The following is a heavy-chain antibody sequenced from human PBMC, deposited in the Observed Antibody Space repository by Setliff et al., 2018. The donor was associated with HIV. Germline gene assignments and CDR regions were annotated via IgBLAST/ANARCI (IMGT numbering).Heavy chain of an antibody. V-gene: IGHV4-30-4*02. Sequence: SETLSLTCTVSGASIDSGDHYWTWIRQPPGKGLEWIGYIYYSGTTYYNPSLKSRVTISIDTSKSQFSLKLTSVSAADTAMYYCARGRRRSSTPYYFDYWGQGTLVTVS. J-gene: IGHJ4*02. CDR1: GASIDSGDHY. CDR2: IYYSGTT. CDR3: ARGRRRSSTPYYFDY.